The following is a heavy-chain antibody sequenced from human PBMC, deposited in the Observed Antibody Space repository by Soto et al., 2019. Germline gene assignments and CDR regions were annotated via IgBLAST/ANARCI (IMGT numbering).Heavy chain of an antibody. J-gene: IGHJ3*02. CDR2: IYYSAST. CDR1: GGSVSSGAYY. CDR3: ARARLRAVYAFDI. D-gene: IGHD5-12*01. Sequence: QVQLQESDAGLVKASQTLSLTCTVFGGSVSSGAYYWTRFRQRPGKGLEWIGYIYYSASTYYSPSLKSRLSISLDTSKNQFSLRLSSVTAADTAMYYCARARLRAVYAFDIWGQGTMVTVSS. V-gene: IGHV4-31*03.